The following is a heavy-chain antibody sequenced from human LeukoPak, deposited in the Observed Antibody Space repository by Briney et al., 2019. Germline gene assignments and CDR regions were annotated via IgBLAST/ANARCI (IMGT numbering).Heavy chain of an antibody. Sequence: EGSLRLSCAASGFTFSSYSMNWVRQAPGKGLEWVSSISSSSSYIYYADSVKGRFTISRDNAKNSLYLQMNSLRAEDTAVYYCAREPTDCSGGSCYPGGWFDPWGQGTLVTVSS. D-gene: IGHD2-15*01. V-gene: IGHV3-21*01. J-gene: IGHJ5*02. CDR2: ISSSSSYI. CDR3: AREPTDCSGGSCYPGGWFDP. CDR1: GFTFSSYS.